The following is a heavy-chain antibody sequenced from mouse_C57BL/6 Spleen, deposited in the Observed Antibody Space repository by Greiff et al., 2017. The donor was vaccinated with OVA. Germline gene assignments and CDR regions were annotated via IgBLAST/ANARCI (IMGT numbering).Heavy chain of an antibody. J-gene: IGHJ3*01. V-gene: IGHV1-69*01. CDR2: IDPSDSYT. CDR3: ARRRGYWFGY. CDR1: GYTFTSYW. Sequence: QVQLQQPGAELVMPGASVKLSCKASGYTFTSYWMHWVKQRPGQGLEWIGEIDPSDSYTNYNQKFKGKSTLTVDKSSSTAYMQLSSLTSEDSAVYYCARRRGYWFGYWGQGTLVTVSA.